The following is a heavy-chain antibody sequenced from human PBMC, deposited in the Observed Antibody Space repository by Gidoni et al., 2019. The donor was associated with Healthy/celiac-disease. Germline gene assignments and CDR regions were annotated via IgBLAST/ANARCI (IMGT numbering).Heavy chain of an antibody. CDR1: GSSFTSYW. CDR3: ARLHSYCSGGSCYFNWFDP. Sequence: EVQLVQSGAEVKKPGESLKISCKGSGSSFTSYWIGWVRQMPGKGLEWMGIIYPGDSDTRYSPSFQGQVTISADKSISTAYLQWSSLKASDTAMYYCARLHSYCSGGSCYFNWFDPWGQGTLVTVSS. CDR2: IYPGDSDT. D-gene: IGHD2-15*01. J-gene: IGHJ5*02. V-gene: IGHV5-51*01.